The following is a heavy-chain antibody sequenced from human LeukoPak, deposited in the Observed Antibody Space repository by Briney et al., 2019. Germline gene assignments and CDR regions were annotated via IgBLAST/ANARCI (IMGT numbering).Heavy chain of an antibody. Sequence: ASVNVSCKASGYTFSSYGISWVRQAPGQGLEWMGWISAYNGNTNYLQKLQGRVTMTTDTSTSTAYMDLRSLRSDDTAIYYCARDSPDGSGTYYNDSPDYWGQGTLVTVSS. J-gene: IGHJ4*02. V-gene: IGHV1-18*01. D-gene: IGHD3-10*01. CDR3: ARDSPDGSGTYYNDSPDY. CDR2: ISAYNGNT. CDR1: GYTFSSYG.